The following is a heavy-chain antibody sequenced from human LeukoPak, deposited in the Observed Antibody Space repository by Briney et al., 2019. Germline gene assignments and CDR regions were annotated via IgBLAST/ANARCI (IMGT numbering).Heavy chain of an antibody. CDR1: GYSFTSYW. CDR2: IYPGDSDT. V-gene: IGHV5-51*01. J-gene: IGHJ5*02. D-gene: IGHD2-15*01. CDR3: ARQKLYCSGGSCSSNWFDP. Sequence: GESLKISCKGSGYSFTSYWIGWVRQMPGKGLEWMGIIYPGDSDTRYSPSFQGQVTISADKSISAAYLQWSSLKASDTAMYYCARQKLYCSGGSCSSNWFDPWGQGTLVTVSS.